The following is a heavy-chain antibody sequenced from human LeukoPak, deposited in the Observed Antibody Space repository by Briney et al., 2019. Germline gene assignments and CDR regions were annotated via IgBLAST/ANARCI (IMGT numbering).Heavy chain of an antibody. CDR3: ASLRTTTMVRGVIPRAHDY. D-gene: IGHD3-10*01. CDR1: GFTFDDYA. CDR2: ISWNSGSI. Sequence: PGGSLRLSCAASGFTFDDYAMHWVRQAPGKGLEWVSGISWNSGSIGYADSVKGRFTISRDNAKNSLYLQMNSLRAEDTALYYCASLRTTTMVRGVIPRAHDYWGQGTLVTVSS. J-gene: IGHJ4*02. V-gene: IGHV3-9*01.